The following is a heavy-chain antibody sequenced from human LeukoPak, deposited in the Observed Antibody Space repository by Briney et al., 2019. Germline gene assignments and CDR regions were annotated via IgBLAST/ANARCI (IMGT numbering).Heavy chain of an antibody. Sequence: SETLSLTCPVSGGSISSSSYYWGWIRQPPGKGLEWIGSIYFRGTTYYNPSLKSRVTMSADTSKNQFSLKLNSVTAADTAVFYCARHSTASNYGHAPFDCWGQGTLVTVSS. CDR1: GGSISSSSYY. V-gene: IGHV4-39*01. D-gene: IGHD3-10*01. CDR3: ARHSTASNYGHAPFDC. CDR2: IYFRGTT. J-gene: IGHJ4*02.